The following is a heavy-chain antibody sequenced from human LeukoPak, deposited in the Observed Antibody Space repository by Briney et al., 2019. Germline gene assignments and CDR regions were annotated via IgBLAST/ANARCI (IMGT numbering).Heavy chain of an antibody. CDR1: GFTFSSYG. J-gene: IGHJ6*02. CDR2: ISYDGSNK. CDR3: ARDGVGYSGSYPRTYYYYYGMDV. Sequence: GGSLRLSCAASGFTFSSYGMPWVRQAPGKGLEWVAVISYDGSNKYYADSVKGRFTISRDNAKNSLYLQMNSLRAEDTAVYYCARDGVGYSGSYPRTYYYYYGMDVWGQGTTVTVSS. D-gene: IGHD1-26*01. V-gene: IGHV3-30*03.